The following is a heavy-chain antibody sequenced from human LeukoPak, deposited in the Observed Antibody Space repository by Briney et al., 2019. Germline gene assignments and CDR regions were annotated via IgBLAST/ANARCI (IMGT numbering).Heavy chain of an antibody. CDR2: ISAYNDNT. J-gene: IGHJ4*02. Sequence: ASVKVSCKASGYTFTTYDTSWVRQAPGQGLEWMGWISAYNDNTNSAQNLQGRVTMTTDTSASTAYLELRSLRSDDTAVYYCARGGNYLDYWGQGTPVTVSS. V-gene: IGHV1-18*01. CDR1: GYTFTTYD. CDR3: ARGGNYLDY. D-gene: IGHD1-26*01.